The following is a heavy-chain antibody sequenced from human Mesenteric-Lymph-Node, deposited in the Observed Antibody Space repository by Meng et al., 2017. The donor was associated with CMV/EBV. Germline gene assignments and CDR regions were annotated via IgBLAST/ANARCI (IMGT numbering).Heavy chain of an antibody. J-gene: IGHJ6*02. CDR1: GGSISSSSYY. CDR3: ARCPYYYDFWSGYPYGMDV. Sequence: SETLSLTCTVSGGSISSSSYYWGWIRQPPGKGLEWIGSIYYSGSTYYNPSLKSRVTISVDTSKNQFSLKLSSVTAADTAVYYCARCPYYYDFWSGYPYGMDVWGQGTTVTVSS. V-gene: IGHV4-39*01. D-gene: IGHD3-3*01. CDR2: IYYSGST.